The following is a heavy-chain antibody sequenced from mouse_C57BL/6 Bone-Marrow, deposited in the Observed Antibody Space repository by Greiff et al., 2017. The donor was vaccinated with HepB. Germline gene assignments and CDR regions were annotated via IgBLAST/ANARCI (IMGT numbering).Heavy chain of an antibody. CDR2: ISNGGGST. V-gene: IGHV5-12*01. J-gene: IGHJ3*01. D-gene: IGHD2-5*01. CDR3: ARGSNYGG. CDR1: GFTFSDYY. Sequence: DVMLVESGGGLVQPGGSLKLSCAASGFTFSDYYMYWVRQTPEKRLEWVAYISNGGGSTYYPDTVKGRFTISRDNAKNTLYLQMSRLKSEDTAMYYCARGSNYGGWGQGTLVTVSA.